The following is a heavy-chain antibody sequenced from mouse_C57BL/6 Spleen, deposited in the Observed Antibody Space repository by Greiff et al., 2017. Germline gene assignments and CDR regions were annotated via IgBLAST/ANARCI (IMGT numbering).Heavy chain of an antibody. CDR2: ISDGGSYT. Sequence: EVQRVESGGGLVKPGGSLKLSCAASGFTFSSYAMSWVRQTPEKRLEWVATISDGGSYTYYPDNVKGRFTISRDNAKNNLYLQMSHLKSEDTAMYYCARDLDGSSSGYLDYWGQGTTLTVSS. D-gene: IGHD1-1*01. J-gene: IGHJ2*01. CDR1: GFTFSSYA. CDR3: ARDLDGSSSGYLDY. V-gene: IGHV5-4*01.